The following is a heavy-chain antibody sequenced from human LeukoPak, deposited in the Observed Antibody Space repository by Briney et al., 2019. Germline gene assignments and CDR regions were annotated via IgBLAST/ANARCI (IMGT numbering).Heavy chain of an antibody. J-gene: IGHJ6*04. Sequence: ASVKVSCKVSGYTLTELSMHWVRQAPGKGLEWMGGFDPEDGETIYAQKFQGRVTITADKSTSTAYMELSSLRSEDTAVYYCARGSWQDSSGYGVWGKGTTVTVSS. D-gene: IGHD3-22*01. CDR1: GYTLTELS. V-gene: IGHV1-24*01. CDR3: ARGSWQDSSGYGV. CDR2: FDPEDGET.